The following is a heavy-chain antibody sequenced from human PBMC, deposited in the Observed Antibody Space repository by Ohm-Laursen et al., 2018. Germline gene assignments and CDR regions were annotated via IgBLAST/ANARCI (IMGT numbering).Heavy chain of an antibody. CDR3: AKARGTLYFDY. V-gene: IGHV3-23*01. J-gene: IGHJ4*02. CDR2: VSGTAGNT. CDR1: GFTFSSYG. D-gene: IGHD1-1*01. Sequence: SLRLSCSASGFTFSSYGMHWVRQAPGKGLEWVSTVSGTAGNTFYADSVKGRFTISRDNSKNTLHLQMNSLRAEDTAVYYCAKARGTLYFDYWGLGTLVTVSS.